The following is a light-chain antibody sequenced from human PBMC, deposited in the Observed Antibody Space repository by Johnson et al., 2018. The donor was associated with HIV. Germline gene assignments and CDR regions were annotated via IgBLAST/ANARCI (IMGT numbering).Light chain of an antibody. CDR3: GTWDSSLSAYV. V-gene: IGLV1-51*01. Sequence: QSVLTQSPSVSAAPGQKVTISCSGSSSNIGNNYVSWYQQLPGTAPKLLIYDNNKQPSGIPDRFSGSKSGTSATLGITGLQTGDEADYYCGTWDSSLSAYVFGTGTKVTVL. CDR1: SSNIGNNY. CDR2: DNN. J-gene: IGLJ1*01.